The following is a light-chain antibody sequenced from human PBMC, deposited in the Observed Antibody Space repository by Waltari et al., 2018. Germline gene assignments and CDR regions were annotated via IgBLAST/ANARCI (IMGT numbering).Light chain of an antibody. CDR1: ALSKQS. CDR3: QSADSSGLVV. J-gene: IGLJ2*01. Sequence: SYELTQPPSVSVSPGQTARITCSGDALSKQSDHWYQKKTGRSPALSMYIDTERPSGIPERFSGSSSGTTLTLTISGVQAEDEADYYCQSADSSGLVVFGGGTKLTVL. V-gene: IGLV3-25*03. CDR2: IDT.